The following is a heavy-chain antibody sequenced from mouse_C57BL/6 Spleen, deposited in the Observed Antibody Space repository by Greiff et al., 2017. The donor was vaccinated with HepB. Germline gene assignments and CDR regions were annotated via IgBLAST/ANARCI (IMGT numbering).Heavy chain of an antibody. CDR3: ARGSLDY. J-gene: IGHJ2*01. Sequence: EVQLVESEGGLVQPGSSMKLSCTASGFTFSDYYMAWVRQVPEKGLEWVANINYDGSSTYYLDSLKSRFIISRDNAKNILYRQMSSLKSEDTATYYCARGSLDYWGQGTTLTVSS. CDR2: INYDGSST. V-gene: IGHV5-16*01. CDR1: GFTFSDYY.